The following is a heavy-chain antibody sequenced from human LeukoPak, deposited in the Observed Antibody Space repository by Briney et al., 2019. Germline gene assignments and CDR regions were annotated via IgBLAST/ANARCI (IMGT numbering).Heavy chain of an antibody. J-gene: IGHJ3*02. Sequence: SETLSLTCTVSGYSISSGYYWGWIRQPPGKGLEWIGYIHHSGSTYYNPSLKSRVTISVETSKKQFSLKLRSVSAADTAVYYCARATITMALSIPADAFDIWGQGTMVTVSS. V-gene: IGHV4-38-2*02. D-gene: IGHD3-10*01. CDR3: ARATITMALSIPADAFDI. CDR1: GYSISSGYY. CDR2: IHHSGST.